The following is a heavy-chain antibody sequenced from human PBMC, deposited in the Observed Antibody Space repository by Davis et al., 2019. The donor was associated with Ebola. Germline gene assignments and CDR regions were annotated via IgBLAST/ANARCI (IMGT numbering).Heavy chain of an antibody. CDR1: GYSFSSYW. V-gene: IGHV5-51*01. CDR3: ARGTDGYNPGGYFDS. CDR2: IYPGDSDT. D-gene: IGHD5-24*01. Sequence: GESLKISCKGSGYSFSSYWIGWVRHMPGKGLEWMGIIYPGDSDTRYSPSFQGQVTISADKSIPTAYLQWSSLKASDTAMYYCARGTDGYNPGGYFDSWGQGTLVTVSS. J-gene: IGHJ4*02.